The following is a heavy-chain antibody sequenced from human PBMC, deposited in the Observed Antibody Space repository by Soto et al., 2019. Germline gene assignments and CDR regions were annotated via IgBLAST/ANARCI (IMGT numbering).Heavy chain of an antibody. CDR3: ARPITMVRGVIIQAAFDI. CDR2: INPNSGGT. D-gene: IGHD3-10*01. Sequence: ASVKVSCKASGYIFTGYYMHWVRQAPGQGLEWMGWINPNSGGTNYAQKFQGRVTMTRDTSISTAYMELSRLRSDDTAVYYCARPITMVRGVIIQAAFDIWGQGTMVTVS. J-gene: IGHJ3*02. V-gene: IGHV1-2*02. CDR1: GYIFTGYY.